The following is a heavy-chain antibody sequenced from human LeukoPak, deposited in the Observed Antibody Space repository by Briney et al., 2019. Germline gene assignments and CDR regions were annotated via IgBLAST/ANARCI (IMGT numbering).Heavy chain of an antibody. V-gene: IGHV4-4*08. Sequence: SETLSLTCAVSGASISSHYWSWIRQPPGKGLEWIGYTNGSISDNPSFTSRVPVSIEPAQNQISLSLNSVTVTATAASSCARVLAVFGLDTTDFYMDVWGKGTTGTVSS. CDR3: ARVLAVFGLDTTDFYMDV. D-gene: IGHD3/OR15-3a*01. CDR1: GASISSHY. J-gene: IGHJ6*03. CDR2: TNGSI.